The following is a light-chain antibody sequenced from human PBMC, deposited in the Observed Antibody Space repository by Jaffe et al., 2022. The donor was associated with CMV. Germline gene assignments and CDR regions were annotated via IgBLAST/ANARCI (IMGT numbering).Light chain of an antibody. J-gene: IGKJ2*01. CDR1: QSISSW. CDR2: KAS. Sequence: DIQMTQSPSTLSASVGDRVTITCRASQSISSWLAWYQQKPGKAPNLLIYKASNLESGVPSRFSGSGSGTEFTLTISSLQPDDFATYYCQQYNSYSRSTFGQGTKLEIK. CDR3: QQYNSYSRST. V-gene: IGKV1-5*03.